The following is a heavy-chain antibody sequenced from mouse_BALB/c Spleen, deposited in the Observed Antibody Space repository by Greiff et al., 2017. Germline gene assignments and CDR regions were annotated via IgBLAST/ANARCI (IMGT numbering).Heavy chain of an antibody. CDR2: ISDGGSYT. V-gene: IGHV5-4*02. J-gene: IGHJ2*01. CDR1: GFTFSDYY. D-gene: IGHD4-1*01. CDR3: ARDGTGTSVDY. Sequence: EVKLQESGGGLVKPGGSLKLSCAASGFTFSDYYMYWVRQTPEKRLEWVATISDGGSYTYYPDSVKGRFTISRDNAKNNLYLQMSSLKSEDTAMYYCARDGTGTSVDYWGQGTTLTVSS.